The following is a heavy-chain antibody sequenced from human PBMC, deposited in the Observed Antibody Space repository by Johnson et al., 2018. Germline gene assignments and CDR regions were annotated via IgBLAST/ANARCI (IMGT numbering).Heavy chain of an antibody. V-gene: IGHV1-46*01. D-gene: IGHD1-26*01. Sequence: QLVESGAEVKKPGASVKVSCKTSGYTFTSYHVHWVRQAPGQGLEWMGIINPNGGSTTYAQKFQGRVTMTRDTSTSTVYMEPSSLRSEDTAVYWCARDRGIVGATTGAFDMWGQGTMVSVSS. CDR3: ARDRGIVGATTGAFDM. J-gene: IGHJ3*02. CDR1: GYTFTSYH. CDR2: INPNGGST.